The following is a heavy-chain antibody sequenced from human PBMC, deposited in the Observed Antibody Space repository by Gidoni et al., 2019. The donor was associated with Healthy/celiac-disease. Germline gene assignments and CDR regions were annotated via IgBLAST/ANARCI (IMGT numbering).Heavy chain of an antibody. Sequence: QLQLQASGPGLVKPSQTSSLTSTVSGYSNSSFYYWGWIRQPPGKGLGWIASIFHSGGTYSTPSLKSQVTISVDTSKTQFSLKLGSVTAAHTAVYYYARVRDTMTECFQHWGQGTLVTVSS. CDR1: GYSNSSFYY. D-gene: IGHD3-22*01. J-gene: IGHJ1*01. CDR2: IFHSGGT. CDR3: ARVRDTMTECFQH. V-gene: IGHV4-38-2*02.